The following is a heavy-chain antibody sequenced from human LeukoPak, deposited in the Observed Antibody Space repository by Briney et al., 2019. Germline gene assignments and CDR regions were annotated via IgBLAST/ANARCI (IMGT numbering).Heavy chain of an antibody. CDR2: ISYDGSNK. CDR1: GFTFSSYA. V-gene: IGHV3-30-3*01. CDR3: ARDLSWFGELLIDY. J-gene: IGHJ4*02. D-gene: IGHD3-10*01. Sequence: PGGSLRLSCAASGFTFSSYAMHWVRQAPGKGLEWVAVISYDGSNKYYADSVKGRFTISRDNSKNTLYLQMNSLRAEDTAVYYCARDLSWFGELLIDYGGQGTLVTVSS.